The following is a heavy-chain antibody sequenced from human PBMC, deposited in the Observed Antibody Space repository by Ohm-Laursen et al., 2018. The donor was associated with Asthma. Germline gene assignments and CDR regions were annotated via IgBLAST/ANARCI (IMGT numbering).Heavy chain of an antibody. CDR1: GFTFSSYG. D-gene: IGHD3-10*01. CDR2: IWYDGSNK. CDR3: AKATTYYYGSGQGNYFDY. V-gene: IGHV3-33*06. Sequence: SLRLSCTASGFTFSSYGMHWVRQAPGKGLEWVAVIWYDGSNKYYADSVKGRFTISRDNSKNTLYLQMNSLRAEDTAVYYCAKATTYYYGSGQGNYFDYWGQGTLVTVSS. J-gene: IGHJ4*02.